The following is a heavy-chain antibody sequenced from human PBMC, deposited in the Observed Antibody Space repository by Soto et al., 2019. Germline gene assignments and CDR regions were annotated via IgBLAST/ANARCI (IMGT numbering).Heavy chain of an antibody. V-gene: IGHV3-48*02. CDR2: ISTSGSTI. CDR1: GFTFSSYS. Sequence: GGSLRLSCAASGFTFSSYSMNWVRQAPGKGLEWVSYISTSGSTIYYADSVEGRFTISRDNAKNSLYLQMNSLRDEDTAVYYCARAREYSYGYVDYWGQGTLVTVSS. J-gene: IGHJ4*02. CDR3: ARAREYSYGYVDY. D-gene: IGHD5-18*01.